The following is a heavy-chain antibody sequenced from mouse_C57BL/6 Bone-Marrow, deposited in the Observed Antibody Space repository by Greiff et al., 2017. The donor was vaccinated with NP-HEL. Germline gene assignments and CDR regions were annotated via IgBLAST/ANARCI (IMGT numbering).Heavy chain of an antibody. CDR1: GYTFTSYW. J-gene: IGHJ2*01. CDR2: IDPSDSYP. V-gene: IGHV1-59*01. CDR3: SSNAYFDY. Sequence: VQLQQPGAELVRPGPSVKLSCKASGYTFTSYWMHWVKQRPGQGLEWIGVIDPSDSYPNYNPKFKGKATLTVDTSSNTAYMQLSSLTSEDSAVYYCSSNAYFDYWGQGTTLTVSS.